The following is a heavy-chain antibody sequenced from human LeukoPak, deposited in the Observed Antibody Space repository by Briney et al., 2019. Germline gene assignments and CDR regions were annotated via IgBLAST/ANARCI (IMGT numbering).Heavy chain of an antibody. CDR3: AREGDEGYLFDY. J-gene: IGHJ4*02. V-gene: IGHV6-1*01. CDR2: TYYRSKWYN. D-gene: IGHD5-24*01. CDR1: GDSVSSNSAA. Sequence: SQTLSLTCAISGDSVSSNSAAGSWIRQSPSRGLEWLGRTYYRSKWYNDYAVSVKSRITINPDTSKNQSSLQLNSVTPEDTAVYYCAREGDEGYLFDYWGQGTLVTVSS.